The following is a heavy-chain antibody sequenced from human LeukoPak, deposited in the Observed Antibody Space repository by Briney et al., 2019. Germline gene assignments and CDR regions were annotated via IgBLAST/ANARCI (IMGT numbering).Heavy chain of an antibody. Sequence: GGSLRLSCAASGFSFSSYAMSWVRHAPGKGLEWLSAISGSGGSTYYADSVKGRFTISRDNSKNTLYLQMNSLRAEDTAVYYCAKSPFGVTYGNWFDPWGQGTLVTVSS. CDR3: AKSPFGVTYGNWFDP. J-gene: IGHJ5*02. V-gene: IGHV3-23*01. CDR1: GFSFSSYA. D-gene: IGHD3-10*01. CDR2: ISGSGGST.